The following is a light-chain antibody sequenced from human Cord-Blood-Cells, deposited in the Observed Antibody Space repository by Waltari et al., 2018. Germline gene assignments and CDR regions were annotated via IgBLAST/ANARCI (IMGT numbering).Light chain of an antibody. CDR2: EGS. CDR3: CSYAGSSTYWV. V-gene: IGLV2-23*01. J-gene: IGLJ3*02. CDR1: SSDVGSSNL. Sequence: QSALTQPAYVSGSPGQSITISCTRTSSDVGSSNLVSWYQQHPGKAPKLMMYEGSKRPSGVSNRFSGSKSGNTASLTISGLQAEDEADYYCCSYAGSSTYWVFGGGTKLTVL.